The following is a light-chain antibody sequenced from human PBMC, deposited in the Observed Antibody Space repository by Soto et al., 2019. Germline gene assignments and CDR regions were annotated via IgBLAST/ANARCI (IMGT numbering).Light chain of an antibody. V-gene: IGKV3-15*01. J-gene: IGKJ5*01. Sequence: EIVMTQSPATLSVSPGERATLSCRAGQNIHTNLAWYQQKPGQAPRLLFYGASTGATGLPARFSGSGSGTDFTFTISSLQPEDIATYYCQQYSHLITFGQGTRLEIK. CDR3: QQYSHLIT. CDR2: GAS. CDR1: QNIHTN.